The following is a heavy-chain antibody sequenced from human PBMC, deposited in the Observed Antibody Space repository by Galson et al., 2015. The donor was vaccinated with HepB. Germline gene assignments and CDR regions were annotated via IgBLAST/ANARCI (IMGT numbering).Heavy chain of an antibody. Sequence: SLRLSCAASGFTVNSYHMNWVRQAPGKGLEWVSVIYTGGTTYYADSVKGRFTISRDDSKNTLYLQMNSLRVEDTALFYCAREKDSGVSGMDVWGQGTTVTVSS. J-gene: IGHJ6*02. CDR1: GFTVNSYH. CDR3: AREKDSGVSGMDV. CDR2: IYTGGTT. D-gene: IGHD3-3*01. V-gene: IGHV3-53*01.